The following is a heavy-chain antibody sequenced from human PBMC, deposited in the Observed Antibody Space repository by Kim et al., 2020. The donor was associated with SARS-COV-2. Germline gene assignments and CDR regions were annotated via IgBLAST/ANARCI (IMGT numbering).Heavy chain of an antibody. J-gene: IGHJ4*02. Sequence: YYNPSLKSRVTISVDTAKNRFSLKLSSVTAADTAVYYCARCHYYGSGYDYWGQGTLVTVSS. CDR3: ARCHYYGSGYDY. D-gene: IGHD3-10*01. V-gene: IGHV4-31*02.